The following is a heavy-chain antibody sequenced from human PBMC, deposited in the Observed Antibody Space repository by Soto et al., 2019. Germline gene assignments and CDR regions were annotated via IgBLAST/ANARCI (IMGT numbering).Heavy chain of an antibody. J-gene: IGHJ6*02. CDR3: ARLTAKYYYYGMDV. CDR2: IYYSGST. Sequence: SESQSLTCTFSGGFIRSDYRSWIRQPPGKGLEWIGYIYYSGSTNYNPSLKSRVTISVDTSKNQFSLKLSSVIAADTAVYYCARLTAKYYYYGMDVWGQGTTVTVSS. V-gene: IGHV4-59*01. D-gene: IGHD5-18*01. CDR1: GGFIRSDY.